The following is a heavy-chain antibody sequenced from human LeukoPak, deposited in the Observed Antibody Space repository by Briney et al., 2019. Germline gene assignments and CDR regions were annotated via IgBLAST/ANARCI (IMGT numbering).Heavy chain of an antibody. CDR2: INPDDDSI. J-gene: IGHJ4*02. D-gene: IGHD3-10*01. V-gene: IGHV1-46*04. CDR1: EDTFTRHY. Sequence: ASVKFSCKASEDTFTRHYIHWVRQAPGQGLEWIGLINPDDDSIDYTQKLRGRITVTRDRSTSTVYMELKSLRSDDTALYYCAREGGSYKHFDDWGQGSLVTVSS. CDR3: AREGGSYKHFDD.